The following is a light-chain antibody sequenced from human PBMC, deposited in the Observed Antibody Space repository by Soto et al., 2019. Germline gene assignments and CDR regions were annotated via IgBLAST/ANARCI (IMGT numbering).Light chain of an antibody. V-gene: IGLV2-14*01. J-gene: IGLJ3*02. CDR2: QVS. CDR3: SSYTRSNTRV. CDR1: SSDVGGYTY. Sequence: QSALTQPASVSGSPGQSITISCTGTSSDVGGYTYVSWYQQHPGKAPKLMIYQVSNRPSGISNRLSGSKSGNTASLTISGLQTEDEADYYCSSYTRSNTRVCGGGTKLTVL.